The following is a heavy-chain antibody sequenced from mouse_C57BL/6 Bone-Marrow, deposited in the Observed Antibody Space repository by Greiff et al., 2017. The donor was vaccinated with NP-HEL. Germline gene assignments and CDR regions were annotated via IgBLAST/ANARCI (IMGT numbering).Heavy chain of an antibody. Sequence: VQLHQSGPELVKPGASVKISCKASGYTFTDYYMNWVKQSHGKSLEWIGDINPNNGGTSYNQKFKGKATLTVDKSSSTAYMELRSLTSEDSAVYYCARSDAYWGQGTLVTVSA. J-gene: IGHJ3*01. CDR1: GYTFTDYY. CDR3: ARSDAY. CDR2: INPNNGGT. V-gene: IGHV1-26*01.